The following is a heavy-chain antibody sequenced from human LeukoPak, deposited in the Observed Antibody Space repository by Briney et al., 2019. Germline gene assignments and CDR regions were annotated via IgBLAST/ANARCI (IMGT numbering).Heavy chain of an antibody. CDR3: ATGFKDGSWHRSWFDP. CDR1: GYTLTELS. Sequence: ASVKVSCKVSGYTLTELSMHWVRQAPGKGLEWMGGFDPEDGETIYAQKFQGRVTMTEDTSTDTAYMELSSLRSEDTAVYYCATGFKDGSWHRSWFDPWGQGTLVTVSS. V-gene: IGHV1-24*01. D-gene: IGHD6-13*01. J-gene: IGHJ5*02. CDR2: FDPEDGET.